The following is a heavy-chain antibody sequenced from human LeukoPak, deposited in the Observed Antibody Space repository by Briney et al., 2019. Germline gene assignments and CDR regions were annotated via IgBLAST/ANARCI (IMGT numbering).Heavy chain of an antibody. CDR1: GFTFSSSA. D-gene: IGHD2-15*01. CDR3: AKQLGYCSDGSCYFPY. J-gene: IGHJ4*02. Sequence: GGSLRLSCAASGFTFSSSAMSWVRQAPGEGLEWVSAISNNGGYTYYADSVQGRFSISRDNSKSTLCLQMNSLRAEDTAVYYCAKQLGYCSDGSCYFPYWGQGTLVTVSS. CDR2: ISNNGGYT. V-gene: IGHV3-23*01.